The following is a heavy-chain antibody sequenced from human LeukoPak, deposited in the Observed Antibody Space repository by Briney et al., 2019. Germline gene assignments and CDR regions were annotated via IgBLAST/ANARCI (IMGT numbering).Heavy chain of an antibody. V-gene: IGHV3-30*18. CDR1: GFTFSSYG. Sequence: GGSLRLSCAAPGFTFSSYGMHWVRQAPGKGLEWVAVISYDGGNKYYADSVKGRFTISRDNSKNTLYLQMNSLSAEDTAVYYCAKGSYSSGWFPVGYFDYWGQGTLVTVSS. J-gene: IGHJ4*02. CDR2: ISYDGGNK. CDR3: AKGSYSSGWFPVGYFDY. D-gene: IGHD6-19*01.